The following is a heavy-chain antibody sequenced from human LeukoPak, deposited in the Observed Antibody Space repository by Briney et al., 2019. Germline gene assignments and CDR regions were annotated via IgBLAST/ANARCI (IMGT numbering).Heavy chain of an antibody. CDR2: ISGSCGST. D-gene: IGHD6-13*01. CDR3: AKHVYSSSWTVFVDWFDP. CDR1: GFTFSSYA. J-gene: IGHJ5*02. V-gene: IGHV3-23*01. Sequence: PGGSLRLSCAASGFTFSSYAMSWVRQAPGKGLEWVSAISGSCGSTYYADSVKGRFTISRDNSKNTLNLQMNSLRAEDTAVYYCAKHVYSSSWTVFVDWFDPWGQGTLVTVSS.